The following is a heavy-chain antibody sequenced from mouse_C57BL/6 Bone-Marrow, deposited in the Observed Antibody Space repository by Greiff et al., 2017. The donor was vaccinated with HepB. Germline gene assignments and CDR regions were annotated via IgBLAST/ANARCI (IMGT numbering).Heavy chain of an antibody. Sequence: EVQLQESGPGLVKPSQSLSLTCSVTGYSITSGYYWNWIRQFPGNKLEWMGYISYDGSNNYNPSLKNRISITRDTSKNQFFLKLNSVTTEDTATYYCAREITTVVPRDAMDYWGQGTSVTVSS. J-gene: IGHJ4*01. CDR2: ISYDGSN. CDR3: AREITTVVPRDAMDY. CDR1: GYSITSGYY. V-gene: IGHV3-6*01. D-gene: IGHD1-1*01.